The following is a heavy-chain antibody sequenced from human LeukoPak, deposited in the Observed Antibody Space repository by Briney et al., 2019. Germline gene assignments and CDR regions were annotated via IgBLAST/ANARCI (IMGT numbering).Heavy chain of an antibody. CDR2: ISGSGGST. CDR3: AKDGDSSGWYEDFDY. V-gene: IGHV3-23*01. D-gene: IGHD6-19*01. CDR1: GFTFSSYA. Sequence: RGSLRLSCAASGFTFSSYAMSWVRQAPGKGLEWVSAISGSGGSTYYADSVKGRFTISRDNSKNTLYLQMNSLRAEDTAVYYCAKDGDSSGWYEDFDYWGQGTLVTVSS. J-gene: IGHJ4*02.